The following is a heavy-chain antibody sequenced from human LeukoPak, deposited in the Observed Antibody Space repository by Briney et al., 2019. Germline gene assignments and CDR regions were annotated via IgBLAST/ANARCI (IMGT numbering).Heavy chain of an antibody. Sequence: GGSLRLSCAVSRINFNSNWMTWVRQAPGKGLEWVANIKQDGSETYYMDSVKGRFSISRDNAKNSLYLQMNSLRAEDTAVYYCARALSDFWTGYFFDSWGQGTLVTVSS. CDR3: ARALSDFWTGYFFDS. J-gene: IGHJ4*02. D-gene: IGHD3/OR15-3a*01. CDR1: RINFNSNW. V-gene: IGHV3-7*01. CDR2: IKQDGSET.